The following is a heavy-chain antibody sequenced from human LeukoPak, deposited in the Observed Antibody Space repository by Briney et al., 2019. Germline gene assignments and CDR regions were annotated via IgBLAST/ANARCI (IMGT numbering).Heavy chain of an antibody. CDR3: ARGRLLWFGELLYLVH. CDR1: GGSFSGYY. V-gene: IGHV4-34*01. J-gene: IGHJ4*02. Sequence: SETLSLTCAVYGGSFSGYYWSWIRQPPGKGLEWIGEIKHSGSTNYNPSLKSRVAISVDTSKNQFSLKLSSVTAADTAVYYCARGRLLWFGELLYLVHWGQGTLVTVSS. CDR2: IKHSGST. D-gene: IGHD3-10*01.